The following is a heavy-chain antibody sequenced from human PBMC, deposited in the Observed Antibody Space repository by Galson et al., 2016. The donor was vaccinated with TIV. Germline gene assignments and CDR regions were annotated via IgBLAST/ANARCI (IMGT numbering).Heavy chain of an antibody. D-gene: IGHD3-9*01. Sequence: SVKVSCKASGYKFIGCHVHWVRQAPGQGLEWMGWIKPNRGDTNVAQKFRGGVTMTRDTSITTAYLELSGLRSDDTAVYYCARGFGVLTGNYLPKDFDYWGQGTLVTVSS. J-gene: IGHJ4*02. CDR1: GYKFIGCH. CDR3: ARGFGVLTGNYLPKDFDY. CDR2: IKPNRGDT. V-gene: IGHV1-2*02.